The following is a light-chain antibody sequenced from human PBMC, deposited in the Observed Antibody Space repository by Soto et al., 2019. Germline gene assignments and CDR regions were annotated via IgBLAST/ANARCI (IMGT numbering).Light chain of an antibody. J-gene: IGKJ1*01. V-gene: IGKV3-20*01. Sequence: EIVLTQSPGTLSLSPGERATLSCRASQSVSSNYLAWYQQKRGQAPRLLIYGASSRATGIPTRFSGSGSGTAFTLTISRLQPEDFAVYYCQQYDTSPRTFGQGTKVEI. CDR1: QSVSSNY. CDR2: GAS. CDR3: QQYDTSPRT.